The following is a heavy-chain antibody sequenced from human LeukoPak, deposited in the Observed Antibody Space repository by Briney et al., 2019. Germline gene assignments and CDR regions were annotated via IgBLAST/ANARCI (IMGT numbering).Heavy chain of an antibody. Sequence: GGSLRLSCAAAGFTFSSFSMHWVRQAPGKGLEWLAFISYDGSNKYYADSVKGRFTISRDNSKNTLYLQMNSLRPEDTAVYFCARGKVVPPAILPNNWGQGTLVTVSS. CDR2: ISYDGSNK. V-gene: IGHV3-30-3*01. D-gene: IGHD2-2*02. CDR3: ARGKVVPPAILPNN. J-gene: IGHJ4*02. CDR1: GFTFSSFS.